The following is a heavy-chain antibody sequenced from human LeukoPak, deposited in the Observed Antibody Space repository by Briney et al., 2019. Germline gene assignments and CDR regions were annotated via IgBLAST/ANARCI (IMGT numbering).Heavy chain of an antibody. Sequence: GGSLRLSCAASGFTFSSYWMSWVRQAPGKGLEWVANIKQDGSQKYCVDSVKGRFTISRDNSKNTLYLQMNSLRAEDTAVYYCARVIAARERAWFGELRLYYYSYIDVWGKGTTVTISS. CDR2: IKQDGSQK. CDR3: ARVIAARERAWFGELRLYYYSYIDV. J-gene: IGHJ6*03. V-gene: IGHV3-7*01. CDR1: GFTFSSYW. D-gene: IGHD3-10*01.